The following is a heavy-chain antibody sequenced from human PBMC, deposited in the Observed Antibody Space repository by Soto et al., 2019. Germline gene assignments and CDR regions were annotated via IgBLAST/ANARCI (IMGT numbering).Heavy chain of an antibody. CDR3: ARGRSGIVVVPAALLDY. Sequence: QVQLQQWGAGLLKPSETLSLTCAVYGGSFSGYYWSWIRQPPGKGLEWIGEINHSGSTNYNPSLKSRVTISVDTSKNQFSLKLSSVTAADTAVYYCARGRSGIVVVPAALLDYWGQGTLVTVSS. CDR2: INHSGST. J-gene: IGHJ4*02. D-gene: IGHD2-2*01. V-gene: IGHV4-34*01. CDR1: GGSFSGYY.